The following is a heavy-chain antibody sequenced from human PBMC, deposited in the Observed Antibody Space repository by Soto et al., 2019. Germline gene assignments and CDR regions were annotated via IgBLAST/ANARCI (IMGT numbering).Heavy chain of an antibody. Sequence: ASVKVSCNASGYTFTGYYMHLVRQAPGQGLEWMGWINPNSGGTNYAQKFQGWVTMTRDTSISTAYMELSRLRSDDTAVYYCARENGGYSYGYVILDYWGQGTLVAVSS. CDR3: ARENGGYSYGYVILDY. D-gene: IGHD5-18*01. V-gene: IGHV1-2*04. CDR2: INPNSGGT. CDR1: GYTFTGYY. J-gene: IGHJ4*02.